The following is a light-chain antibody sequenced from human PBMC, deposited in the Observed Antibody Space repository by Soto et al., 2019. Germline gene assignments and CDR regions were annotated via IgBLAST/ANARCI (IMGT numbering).Light chain of an antibody. CDR3: QQYSSWPLT. V-gene: IGKV3-15*01. J-gene: IGKJ4*01. CDR2: GIF. CDR1: QSVRSN. Sequence: EIVMTQSPATLSVSPGERATLSCRASQSVRSNYLAWYQQKPGQAPRLLMHGIFTRATGTPARFSGSGSGTEFTLNISSLQSEDFAVYYCQQYSSWPLTFGGGTKVEIK.